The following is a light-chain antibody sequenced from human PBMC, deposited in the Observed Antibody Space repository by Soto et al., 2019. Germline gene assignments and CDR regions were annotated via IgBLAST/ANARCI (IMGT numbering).Light chain of an antibody. CDR2: VAF. Sequence: DIQMTQSPSSLSASVGDTVTMTCRASQSIALSVNWYQQKPGKAPKLLIYVAFTLESGVPSRFSGSGSGTEFTLTISRLQPDDFATYFCHSRAFGQGTRLEIK. CDR1: QSIALS. V-gene: IGKV1-39*01. J-gene: IGKJ5*01. CDR3: HSRA.